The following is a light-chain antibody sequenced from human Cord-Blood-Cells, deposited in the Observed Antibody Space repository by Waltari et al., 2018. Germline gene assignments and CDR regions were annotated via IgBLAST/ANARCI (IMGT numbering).Light chain of an antibody. V-gene: IGKV3-20*01. CDR2: GSS. CDR3: QQYGSSPALT. J-gene: IGKJ4*01. Sequence: EIVLTQSPGTLSLSPRESATLSCRASPRVSSSYSAWYQQKPRQAPRLLIYGSSSRATGIPDRFRGSGSGTDFTLTISRLEPEDFAVYYCQQYGSSPALTFGGGTKVEIK. CDR1: PRVSSSY.